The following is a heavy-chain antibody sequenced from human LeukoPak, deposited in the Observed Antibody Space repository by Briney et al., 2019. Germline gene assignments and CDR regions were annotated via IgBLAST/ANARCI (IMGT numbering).Heavy chain of an antibody. V-gene: IGHV3-74*01. CDR2: INSDGSST. Sequence: GGSLRLSCAASGFTFSSYWMHWVRQAPGKGLVWVSRINSDGSSTSYADSVKGRFTIPRDNAKNTLYLQMNSLRAEDTAVYYCARWTQLWRNYYYYYMDVWGKGTTVTVSS. CDR3: ARWTQLWRNYYYYYMDV. CDR1: GFTFSSYW. J-gene: IGHJ6*03. D-gene: IGHD5-18*01.